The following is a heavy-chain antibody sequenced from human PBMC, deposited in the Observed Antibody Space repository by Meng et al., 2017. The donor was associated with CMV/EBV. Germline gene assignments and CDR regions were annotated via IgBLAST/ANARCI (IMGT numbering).Heavy chain of an antibody. CDR2: INPSGGST. CDR3: AREEGIAARSDWFDP. CDR1: GYTFTSYY. D-gene: IGHD6-6*01. J-gene: IGHJ5*02. Sequence: QGHVGPSGEEVKKPGASVKVSCKASGYTFTSYYMHWVRQAPGQGLEWMGIINPSGGSTSYAQKFQGRVTMTRDTSTSTVYMELSSLRSEDTAVYYCAREEGIAARSDWFDPWGQGTLVTVSS. V-gene: IGHV1-46*01.